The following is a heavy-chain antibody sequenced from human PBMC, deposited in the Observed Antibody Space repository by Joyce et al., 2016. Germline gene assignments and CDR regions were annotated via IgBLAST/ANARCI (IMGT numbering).Heavy chain of an antibody. Sequence: QVQLQESGPGLVKFSETLSLTCTVSGGPISGYYWSWIRQPPGKGLEWIGYIYYSGSPNYNPSLKSRVTISVDTSKNQFSLKLSSVTTADTAVDYCARDVKRGYFDYWGQGTLVTVSS. CDR2: IYYSGSP. CDR1: GGPISGYY. J-gene: IGHJ4*02. V-gene: IGHV4-59*01. CDR3: ARDVKRGYFDY.